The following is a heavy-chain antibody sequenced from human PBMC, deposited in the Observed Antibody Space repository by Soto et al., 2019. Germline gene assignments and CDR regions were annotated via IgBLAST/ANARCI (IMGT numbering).Heavy chain of an antibody. CDR2: IHYSGST. J-gene: IGHJ3*01. V-gene: IGHV4-59*08. CDR1: GVSFSSYY. D-gene: IGHD3-9*01. Sequence: SETLSLTCTVSGVSFSSYYWSWIRQPPGKGLEWIGYIHYSGSTSYNPSLKSRVAISVDTSKNQFSLKLSSVTAADTAVYYCAKQSRPPGSFTGYHLRFALWGQGTMVTVSS. CDR3: AKQSRPPGSFTGYHLRFAL.